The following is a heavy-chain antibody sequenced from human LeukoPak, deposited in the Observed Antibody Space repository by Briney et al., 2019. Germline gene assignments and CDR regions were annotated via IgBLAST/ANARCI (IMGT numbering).Heavy chain of an antibody. D-gene: IGHD6-19*01. CDR1: GASISSYY. V-gene: IGHV4-59*08. Sequence: SETLSLTCTVSGASISSYYWSWIRQPPGKGPEWIGYIYYSGTTNYNPSLKSRATISIDTSKNQFSLKLSSVTAADTAVYYCARQGIRGQWLVHFDYWGQGTLVTVSS. CDR2: IYYSGTT. J-gene: IGHJ4*02. CDR3: ARQGIRGQWLVHFDY.